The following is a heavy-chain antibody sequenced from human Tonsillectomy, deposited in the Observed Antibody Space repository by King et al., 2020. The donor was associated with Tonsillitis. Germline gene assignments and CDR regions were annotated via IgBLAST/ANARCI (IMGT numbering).Heavy chain of an antibody. J-gene: IGHJ4*02. CDR2: IYSGGST. Sequence: EVQLVESGGGLVQPGGSLRLSCAASGFTVSSNYMSWVRQAPGKGLEWVSIIYSGGSTYYADSVKGRFTISRDNSKNTLYLQMNSLRAEDTAVYYCARGQDIAVARIDYWGQGTLVTVSS. CDR1: GFTVSSNY. D-gene: IGHD6-19*01. CDR3: ARGQDIAVARIDY. V-gene: IGHV3-66*01.